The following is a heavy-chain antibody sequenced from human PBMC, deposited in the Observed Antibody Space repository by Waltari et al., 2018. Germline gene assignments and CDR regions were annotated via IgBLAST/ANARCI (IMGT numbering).Heavy chain of an antibody. V-gene: IGHV4-30-2*01. CDR2: IYHSGST. J-gene: IGHJ4*02. Sequence: QLQLQESGSGLVKPSQTLSLTCAVSGGSISSGGSSWSWIRQPPGKGLEWIGYIYHSGSTYYNPSLKSRVTISVDRSKNQFSLKLSSVTAADTAVYYCARLSLLAAAGIDYWGQGTLVTVSS. D-gene: IGHD6-13*01. CDR1: GGSISSGGSS. CDR3: ARLSLLAAAGIDY.